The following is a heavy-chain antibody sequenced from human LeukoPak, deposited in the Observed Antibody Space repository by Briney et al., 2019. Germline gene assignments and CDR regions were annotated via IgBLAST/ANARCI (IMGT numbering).Heavy chain of an antibody. J-gene: IGHJ4*02. D-gene: IGHD2-15*01. CDR2: INHSGST. Sequence: SETLSLTCAVYGGSFSGYYWSWIRQPPGKGLEWIGEINHSGSTNYNPSLKSRVTISVDTSKNQFSLKLSSVTAADTAVYYCARFMSSWYSDYWGQGALVTVSS. V-gene: IGHV4-34*01. CDR3: ARFMSSWYSDY. CDR1: GGSFSGYY.